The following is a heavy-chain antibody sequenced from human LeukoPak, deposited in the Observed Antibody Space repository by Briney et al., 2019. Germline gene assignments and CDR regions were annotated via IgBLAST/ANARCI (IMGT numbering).Heavy chain of an antibody. CDR3: ARGGCFYDTNDGY. CDR1: GFTFSSYD. CDR2: IRSNGSTI. V-gene: IGHV3-48*03. Sequence: GGPLRLSCAASGFTFSSYDMNWVRQAPGKGLEWVSYIRSNGSTIYYADSVKGRFTISRDNAKNSLFLQMNSLRAEDTAVYYCARGGCFYDTNDGYWGQGTLVTVSS. J-gene: IGHJ4*02. D-gene: IGHD2-8*01.